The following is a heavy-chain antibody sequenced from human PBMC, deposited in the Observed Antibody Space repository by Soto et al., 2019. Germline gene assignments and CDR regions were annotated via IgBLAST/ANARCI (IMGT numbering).Heavy chain of an antibody. D-gene: IGHD3-10*01. V-gene: IGHV4-59*08. CDR1: DGSISSYY. CDR2: IYYSWST. Sequence: PSETLSITCTVSDGSISSYYWSWIRQPPGKGLEWIGYIYYSWSTDHNPSLKSRVTISVDTSKNQFSLKLTSVTAADTAVYFCARHWCGSGTHYPFDSLGQGTLVIVSS. CDR3: ARHWCGSGTHYPFDS. J-gene: IGHJ4*02.